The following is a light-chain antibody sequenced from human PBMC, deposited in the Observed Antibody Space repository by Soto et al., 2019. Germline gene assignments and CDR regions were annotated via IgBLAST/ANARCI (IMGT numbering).Light chain of an antibody. Sequence: EIVLTQSPGTLSLSPGERAILSCRASQSVSSNYLAWYRQRPGQAPSLLIHGASNRATGIPDRFSGSGSGTEFTLTISSLQPDDFATYYCQQYNSYGTFGQGTKVDIK. V-gene: IGKV3-20*01. J-gene: IGKJ1*01. CDR1: QSVSSNY. CDR2: GAS. CDR3: QQYNSYGT.